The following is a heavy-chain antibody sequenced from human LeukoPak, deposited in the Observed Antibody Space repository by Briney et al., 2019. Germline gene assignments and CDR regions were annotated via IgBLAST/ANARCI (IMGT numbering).Heavy chain of an antibody. V-gene: IGHV5-51*01. CDR2: IYPGDSDT. CDR3: ARRYTPGKKIGRGGWFDP. J-gene: IGHJ5*02. Sequence: GESLKISCKGSGYSFTSYWIGWVRQMPGKGLEWMGIIYPGDSDTRYSPSFQGQVTISADKSISTAYLQWSSLKASGTAMYYCARRYTPGKKIGRGGWFDPWGQGTLVTVSS. CDR1: GYSFTSYW. D-gene: IGHD1-1*01.